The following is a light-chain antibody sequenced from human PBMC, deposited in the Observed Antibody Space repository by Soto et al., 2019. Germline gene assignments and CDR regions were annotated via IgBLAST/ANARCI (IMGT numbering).Light chain of an antibody. CDR2: DVS. Sequence: QSVLTQPRSVSGSPGQSVTISCTGTGSDVGGFDSVSWYQQHPGKAPKLMIYDVSKRPSGVPDRFSGSKSGNTASLTIFGLQAEDEADYYCCSYAGTYTYVFGTGTKVTVL. V-gene: IGLV2-11*01. J-gene: IGLJ1*01. CDR1: GSDVGGFDS. CDR3: CSYAGTYTYV.